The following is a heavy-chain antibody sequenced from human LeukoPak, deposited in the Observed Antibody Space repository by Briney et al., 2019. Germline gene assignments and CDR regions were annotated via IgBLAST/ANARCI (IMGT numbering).Heavy chain of an antibody. J-gene: IGHJ4*02. CDR1: GFTFSDYY. V-gene: IGHV3-23*01. CDR2: ISGSGGST. D-gene: IGHD2-8*01. Sequence: GGSLRLSCAASGFTFSDYYMSWIRQAPGKGLEWVSAISGSGGSTYYADSVKGRFTISRDNSKNTLYLQMNSLRAEDTAVYYCARAGPVYGYWGQGTLVTVSS. CDR3: ARAGPVYGY.